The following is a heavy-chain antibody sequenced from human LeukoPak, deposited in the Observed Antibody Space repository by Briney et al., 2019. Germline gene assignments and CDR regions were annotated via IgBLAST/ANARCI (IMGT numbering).Heavy chain of an antibody. J-gene: IGHJ4*02. D-gene: IGHD6-6*01. CDR1: GLSVSSNF. CDR3: AKDVATRRLYYFDY. Sequence: GGSLRLSCAATGLSVSSNFMSWVRQAPGKGLEWVSVIYGGGSTYYADSVKGRFTISRDTPKNTLYLQMNSLRAEDMALYYCAKDVATRRLYYFDYWGQGTLVTVSS. CDR2: IYGGGST. V-gene: IGHV3-53*05.